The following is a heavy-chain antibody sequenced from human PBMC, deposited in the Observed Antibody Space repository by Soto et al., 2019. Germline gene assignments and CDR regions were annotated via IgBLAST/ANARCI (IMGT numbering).Heavy chain of an antibody. CDR3: ATGCYYDILTGYYNRPWFDP. Sequence: ASVKVSCKVSGYTLTELSMHCVRQAPGKGLEWMGGFDPEDGETIYAQKFQGRVTMTEDTSTDTAYMELSSLRSEDTAVYYCATGCYYDILTGYYNRPWFDPWGQGTLVTVS. V-gene: IGHV1-24*01. CDR1: GYTLTELS. J-gene: IGHJ5*02. D-gene: IGHD3-9*01. CDR2: FDPEDGET.